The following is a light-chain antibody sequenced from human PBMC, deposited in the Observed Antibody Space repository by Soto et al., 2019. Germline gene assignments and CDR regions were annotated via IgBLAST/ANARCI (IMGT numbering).Light chain of an antibody. CDR1: QSISGY. Sequence: DIQMTQSPSSLSASVGDRVTITCRASQSISGYLNWYQQKPGKAPKVLISGASTLHNGVPSRFSGRGSGTDFTLTISSLQPEDVATYYCHQSLSTLRTFGGGTKVEIK. CDR3: HQSLSTLRT. CDR2: GAS. V-gene: IGKV1-39*01. J-gene: IGKJ4*01.